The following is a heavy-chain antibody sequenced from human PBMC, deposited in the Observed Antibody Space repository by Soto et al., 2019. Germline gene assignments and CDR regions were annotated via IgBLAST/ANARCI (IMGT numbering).Heavy chain of an antibody. Sequence: SETLSLTCTVSGDSISTSDYYWGWIRQPPGKGLEWIGSIYYSGSTYYNPSLKSRVTISVDTSKNQFTLKLNSVTAADTTVYYYDSSGPPAYWGQGTLVTVSS. CDR2: IYYSGST. CDR1: GDSISTSDYY. D-gene: IGHD3-22*01. J-gene: IGHJ4*02. CDR3: DSSGPPAY. V-gene: IGHV4-39*01.